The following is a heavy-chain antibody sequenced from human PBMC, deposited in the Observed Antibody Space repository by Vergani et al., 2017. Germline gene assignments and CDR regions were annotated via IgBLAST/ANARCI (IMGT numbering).Heavy chain of an antibody. J-gene: IGHJ6*02. Sequence: VQLVESGGGLVQPGGSLRLSCAASGFTFSSYGMHWVRQAPGKGLEWVAFIRYDGSNKYYADSVKGRFTISRDNSKNTLYLQMNSLRAEDTAVYYCASPASREVTAYYYYYGMDVWGQGTTVTVSS. CDR3: ASPASREVTAYYYYYGMDV. CDR1: GFTFSSYG. D-gene: IGHD2-21*02. V-gene: IGHV3-30*02. CDR2: IRYDGSNK.